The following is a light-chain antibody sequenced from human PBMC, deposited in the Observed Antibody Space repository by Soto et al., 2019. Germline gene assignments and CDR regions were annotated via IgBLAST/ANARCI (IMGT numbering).Light chain of an antibody. CDR1: SSDVGGYDL. J-gene: IGLJ3*02. CDR2: EVS. V-gene: IGLV2-14*01. Sequence: SALTQPASVSGSPGQSITISCTGTSSDVGGYDLVSWYQLHPGKAPKLIIYEVSNRPSGVSNRFSGSKSGNTASLTISGLQAEDEADYYCNSHTSSTFWVFGGGTKLTVL. CDR3: NSHTSSTFWV.